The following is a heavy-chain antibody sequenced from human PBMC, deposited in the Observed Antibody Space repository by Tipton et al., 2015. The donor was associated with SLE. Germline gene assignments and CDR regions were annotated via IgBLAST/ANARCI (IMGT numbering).Heavy chain of an antibody. V-gene: IGHV4-39*07. Sequence: GLVKPSETLSLTCTVSGGSISSSSYFWGWIRQPPGKGLEWIGSIYYSGNTYYNPSLKSRVTISVDTSKNQFSLKLSSVTAADTAVYYCARVESYYYYYMDVWGKGTTVTVSS. D-gene: IGHD3-3*01. CDR1: GGSISSSSYF. J-gene: IGHJ6*03. CDR3: ARVESYYYYYMDV. CDR2: IYYSGNT.